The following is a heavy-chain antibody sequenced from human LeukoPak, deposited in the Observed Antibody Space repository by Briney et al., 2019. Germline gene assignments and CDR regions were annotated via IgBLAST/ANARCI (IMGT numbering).Heavy chain of an antibody. D-gene: IGHD2-15*01. J-gene: IGHJ4*02. Sequence: GASVKLSCKASGYTFTSYGISWVRQAPGQGLEWMGRIIPIFGTANYAQKFQGRVTITTHESTSTAYMELSSLRSEDTAVYYCARESPIGGFDYWGQGTLVTVSS. CDR3: ARESPIGGFDY. CDR2: IIPIFGTA. CDR1: GYTFTSYG. V-gene: IGHV1-69*05.